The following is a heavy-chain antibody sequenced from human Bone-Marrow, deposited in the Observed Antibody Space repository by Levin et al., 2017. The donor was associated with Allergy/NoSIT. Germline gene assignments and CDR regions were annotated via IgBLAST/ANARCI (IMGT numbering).Heavy chain of an antibody. V-gene: IGHV1-69*13. J-gene: IGHJ5*02. CDR1: GGTFSSYA. Sequence: SVKVSCKASGGTFSSYAISWVRQAPGQGLEWMGGIIPIFGTANYAQKFQGRVTITADESTSTAYMELSSLRSEDTAVYYCARDNPVFSSSWTPNWFDPWGQGTLVTVSS. CDR3: ARDNPVFSSSWTPNWFDP. CDR2: IIPIFGTA. D-gene: IGHD6-13*01.